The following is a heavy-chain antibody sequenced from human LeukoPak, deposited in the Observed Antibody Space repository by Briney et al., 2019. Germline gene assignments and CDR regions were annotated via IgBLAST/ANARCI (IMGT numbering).Heavy chain of an antibody. D-gene: IGHD3-10*01. Sequence: SGPTLVNPTQTLTLTCTFSGFSLSTSGVGVGWIRQPPGKALEWLALIYWNDDKRYSPSLKSRLTITKDTSKNQVVLTMTNMDPVDTATYYCAHRHITMVRGVSAGYFDYWGQGTLVTVSS. CDR2: IYWNDDK. CDR1: GFSLSTSGVG. V-gene: IGHV2-5*01. J-gene: IGHJ4*02. CDR3: AHRHITMVRGVSAGYFDY.